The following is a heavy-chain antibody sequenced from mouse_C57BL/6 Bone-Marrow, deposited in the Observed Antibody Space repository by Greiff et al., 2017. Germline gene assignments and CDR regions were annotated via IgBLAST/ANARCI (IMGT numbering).Heavy chain of an antibody. CDR2: IDPEDGDT. V-gene: IGHV14-2*01. Sequence: EVQLQQSGAELVKPGASVKLSCTASGFNIKDYYIHWVKQKTEQGLEWIGRIDPEDGDTKYAPKFQDKATITVDTSSNTAYLQLSSLTSEDTAVYYCTRSLIYYGTNYWGQGTTLTVSS. D-gene: IGHD1-1*01. CDR1: GFNIKDYY. J-gene: IGHJ2*01. CDR3: TRSLIYYGTNY.